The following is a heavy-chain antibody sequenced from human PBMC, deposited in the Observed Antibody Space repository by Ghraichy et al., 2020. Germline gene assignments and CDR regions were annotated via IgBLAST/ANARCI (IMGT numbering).Heavy chain of an antibody. CDR2: INHSGST. CDR1: GGSFSDYY. Sequence: SETLSLTCAVYGGSFSDYYWSWIRQPPGKGLEWIGEINHSGSTNCNPSLKSRVTISVDTSKNQFSLKLSSVTAADTAVYFCARGTGTPNYGMDVWGQGTTVLVSS. D-gene: IGHD1-7*01. V-gene: IGHV4-34*01. CDR3: ARGTGTPNYGMDV. J-gene: IGHJ6*02.